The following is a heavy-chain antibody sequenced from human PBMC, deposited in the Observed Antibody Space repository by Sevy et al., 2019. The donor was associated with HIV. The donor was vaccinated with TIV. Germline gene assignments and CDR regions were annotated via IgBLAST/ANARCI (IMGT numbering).Heavy chain of an antibody. J-gene: IGHJ3*02. V-gene: IGHV3-33*01. CDR2: IWYDGSNK. CDR3: AGGSGRYNDAFDI. D-gene: IGHD1-26*01. CDR1: GFTFSSYG. Sequence: GGSLRLSCAASGFTFSSYGMHWVRQAPGKGLEWVAVIWYDGSNKYYADSVKGRFTISRDNAKNSLYLQMKSLRAEDTAVYYCAGGSGRYNDAFDIWGQGTMVTVSS.